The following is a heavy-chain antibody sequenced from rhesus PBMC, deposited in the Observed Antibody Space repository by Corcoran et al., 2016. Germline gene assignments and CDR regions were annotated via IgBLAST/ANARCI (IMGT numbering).Heavy chain of an antibody. CDR1: GFTFSDYY. J-gene: IGHJ4*01. CDR2: ISNCGDIT. V-gene: IGHV3-178*01. CDR3: ARREFDY. Sequence: EVQLVESGGGLAKPGGSLRLYCAASGFTFSDYYMDWVLQAPGKGLEWVSRISNCGDITWYADSVKGRFTIARENAKNTLYFQMNSLRAEDTAVYHCARREFDYWGQGVLVTVSS.